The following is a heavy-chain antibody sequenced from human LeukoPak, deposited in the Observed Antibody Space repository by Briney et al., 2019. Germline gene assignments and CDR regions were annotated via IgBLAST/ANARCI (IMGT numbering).Heavy chain of an antibody. CDR1: GYTFTIYY. CDR2: INPNSGGT. CDR3: ARDISDCSSTSYSRLHFDY. V-gene: IGHV1-2*02. D-gene: IGHD2-2*01. J-gene: IGHJ4*02. Sequence: ASVKVSCKASGYTFTIYYMHWVRQAPGQGLEWMGWINPNSGGTNYAQKFQGRVTMTRDTSISTAYMELSRLRSDDTAIYYCARDISDCSSTSYSRLHFDYWGQGTLVTVSS.